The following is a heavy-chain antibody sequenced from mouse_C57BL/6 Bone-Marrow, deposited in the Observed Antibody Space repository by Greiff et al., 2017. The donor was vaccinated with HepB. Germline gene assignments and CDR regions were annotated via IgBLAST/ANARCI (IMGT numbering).Heavy chain of an antibody. V-gene: IGHV1-55*01. J-gene: IGHJ4*01. CDR1: GYTFTNNW. D-gene: IGHD1-1*01. CDR2: VFPGSGGS. Sequence: VQLQQPGAELVKPGASVKMSCRASGYTFTNNWITWVRQRPGQGLEWIGDVFPGSGGSNNNEKFKRRATLTVDTSSSTAYMQLSSLTSEDSADYYCARDYGSSGGALDYWGQGTSVTVSS. CDR3: ARDYGSSGGALDY.